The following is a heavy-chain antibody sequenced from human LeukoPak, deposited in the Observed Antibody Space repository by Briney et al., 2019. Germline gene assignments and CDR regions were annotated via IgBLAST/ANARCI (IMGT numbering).Heavy chain of an antibody. V-gene: IGHV4-59*08. Sequence: PSETLSLTCTVSGGSISSYYWSWIRQPPGKGLEWIGYIYYSGSTNYNPSLKSRVTISVDTSKNQFSLKLSSVTAADTAVYYCARHELGGSYYWGQGTLVTVSS. J-gene: IGHJ4*02. D-gene: IGHD1-26*01. CDR3: ARHELGGSYY. CDR1: GGSISSYY. CDR2: IYYSGST.